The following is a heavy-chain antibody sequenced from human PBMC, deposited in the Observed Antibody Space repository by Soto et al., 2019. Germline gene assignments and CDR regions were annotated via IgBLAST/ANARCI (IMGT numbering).Heavy chain of an antibody. J-gene: IGHJ6*02. Sequence: QVQLVQSGAEVKKPGASVKVSCKASGYTFTSYGISWVRQAPGQGLEWMGWISAYNGNTNYAQKLQGRVTMTTDTATSTAYMELRSLRSDDTAVYYCARDIFYAYGVDYYYYGMDVWGQGTTVTVSS. CDR2: ISAYNGNT. D-gene: IGHD4-17*01. CDR1: GYTFTSYG. V-gene: IGHV1-18*01. CDR3: ARDIFYAYGVDYYYYGMDV.